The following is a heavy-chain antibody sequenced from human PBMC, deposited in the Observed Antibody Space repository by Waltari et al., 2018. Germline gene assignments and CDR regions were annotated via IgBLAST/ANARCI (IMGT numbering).Heavy chain of an antibody. D-gene: IGHD3-22*01. J-gene: IGHJ3*02. Sequence: EVQLVESGGGLIQPGGSLRLSCAASGFTVSSSYMSWVRQAPGNGLGWVSLIYSGGSTNYADSVKGRFTISRDDSKNTLYLQMNSLRAEDTAVYYCARETYYDRSGYFRLGAFDIWGHGTVVTVSS. V-gene: IGHV3-53*01. CDR3: ARETYYDRSGYFRLGAFDI. CDR1: GFTVSSSY. CDR2: IYSGGST.